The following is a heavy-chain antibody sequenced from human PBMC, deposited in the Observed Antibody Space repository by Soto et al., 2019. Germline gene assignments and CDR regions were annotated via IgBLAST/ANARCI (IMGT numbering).Heavy chain of an antibody. CDR1: GGSMRNYC. D-gene: IGHD6-13*01. Sequence: SETLSLTCTVSGGSMRNYCWTWIRQPPGKRLEWIGYIHYSGTTSFFPSYNPSLRSRVTISEDTSKNQFSLKLLSVTIADTAVYFCAAGEASSRNLAPYYLDFWGQGTLVTVSS. J-gene: IGHJ4*02. V-gene: IGHV4-59*01. CDR3: AAGEASSRNLAPYYLDF. CDR2: IHYSGTT.